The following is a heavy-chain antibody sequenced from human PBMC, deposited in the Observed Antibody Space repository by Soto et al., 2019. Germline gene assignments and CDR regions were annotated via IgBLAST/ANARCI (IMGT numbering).Heavy chain of an antibody. D-gene: IGHD6-25*01. CDR3: ARPHGGSGGCDNWFDP. J-gene: IGHJ5*02. Sequence: QVQLQESGPGLVKPSETLSLTCTVSGGSISSYYWSWIRQPPGKGLEWIGYIYYSGSTNYNPSLKSRVTISVDTSKNQCSLKLSSVTAADTAVYYCARPHGGSGGCDNWFDPWCQGTLGTVSS. V-gene: IGHV4-59*01. CDR1: GGSISSYY. CDR2: IYYSGST.